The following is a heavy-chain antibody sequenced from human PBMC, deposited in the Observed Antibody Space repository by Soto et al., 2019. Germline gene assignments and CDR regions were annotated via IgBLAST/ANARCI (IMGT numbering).Heavy chain of an antibody. D-gene: IGHD5-12*01. CDR1: GFAFDSHW. CDR3: AIGIQWRYGMHV. Sequence: EVQLVESGGGLVQPGGSLRLSCAAAGFAFDSHWMHWVRQAPGKGLVWVSRINGDGSSTFYADSVKGRLTISRDNARNTGYLQMNSLRAEDTAGYYCAIGIQWRYGMHVWGQGTTVTVSS. J-gene: IGHJ6*02. CDR2: INGDGSST. V-gene: IGHV3-74*01.